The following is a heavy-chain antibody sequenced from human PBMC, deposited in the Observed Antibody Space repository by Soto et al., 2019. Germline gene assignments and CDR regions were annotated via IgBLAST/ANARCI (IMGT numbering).Heavy chain of an antibody. J-gene: IGHJ4*02. D-gene: IGHD2-21*02. CDR2: VSGSGGGT. CDR1: GFTFNTYG. Sequence: GGSLRLSCAASGFTFNTYGMTWVRQAPGKGLEWVSTVSGSGGGTYYADSVKGRFTISRVNSKNTMYLQMSNLRAEDTAVYFCARIGPYCGGDCYPDFDFWGLGTPVTV. V-gene: IGHV3-23*01. CDR3: ARIGPYCGGDCYPDFDF.